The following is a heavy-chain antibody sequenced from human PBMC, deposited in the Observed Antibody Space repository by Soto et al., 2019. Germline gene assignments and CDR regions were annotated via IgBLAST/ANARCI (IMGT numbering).Heavy chain of an antibody. V-gene: IGHV4-30-4*01. D-gene: IGHD2-21*02. J-gene: IGHJ5*02. CDR3: ASLVVTAHNWFDP. CDR1: GGSISSGDYY. CDR2: IYYSGST. Sequence: SETLSLTCTVSGGSISSGDYYWSWIRQPPGKGLEWIGYIYYSGSTYYNPSLKSRVTISVDTSKNQFSLKLSSVTAADTAVYYCASLVVTAHNWFDPWGQGTLVNVSS.